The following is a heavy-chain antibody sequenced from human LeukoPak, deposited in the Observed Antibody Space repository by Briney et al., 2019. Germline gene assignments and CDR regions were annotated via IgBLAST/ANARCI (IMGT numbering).Heavy chain of an antibody. Sequence: ASVKVSCKASGYTLAGYYIHWVRQAPGQGLEWMGWINPNSGDTHYAQKFQGRVTMTRDTSINAAYMELSRLTSDDRAVYYCARAGFPHTPTDGGAYWGQGTLVTVSS. D-gene: IGHD5-18*01. V-gene: IGHV1-2*02. J-gene: IGHJ4*02. CDR3: ARAGFPHTPTDGGAY. CDR1: GYTLAGYY. CDR2: INPNSGDT.